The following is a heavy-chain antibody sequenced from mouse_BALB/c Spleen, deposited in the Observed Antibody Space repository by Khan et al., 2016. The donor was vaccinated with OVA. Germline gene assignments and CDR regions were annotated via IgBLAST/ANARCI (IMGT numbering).Heavy chain of an antibody. CDR2: ISTYYGDA. V-gene: IGHV1S137*01. D-gene: IGHD3-2*01. CDR3: ASDISGEEFAD. CDR1: GYTFTDYG. J-gene: IGHJ3*01. Sequence: VQLQESGAELVRPGVSVKISCKGSGYTFTDYGIHWVKQSHAKSLEWIGVISTYYGDASYNQKFKGKATMTVDKSSSTADRELARLTAEDSPIYDGASDISGEEFADWGQGTLVTVSA.